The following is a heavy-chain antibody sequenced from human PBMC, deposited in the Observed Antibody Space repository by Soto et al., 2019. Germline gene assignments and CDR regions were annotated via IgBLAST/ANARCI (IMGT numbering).Heavy chain of an antibody. Sequence: PGGALRLSCTGSGFDCSDYYMSWIRQAPGKGLEWVSYIDSGDGTTYYTDSVKGRFTISRDNAKKTVYLQMSSLRVEDTALYYCVRPYYSSSWFPFDRWGQGTLVTVSS. CDR3: VRPYYSSSWFPFDR. CDR2: IDSGDGTT. V-gene: IGHV3-11*01. CDR1: GFDCSDYY. J-gene: IGHJ4*02. D-gene: IGHD6-13*01.